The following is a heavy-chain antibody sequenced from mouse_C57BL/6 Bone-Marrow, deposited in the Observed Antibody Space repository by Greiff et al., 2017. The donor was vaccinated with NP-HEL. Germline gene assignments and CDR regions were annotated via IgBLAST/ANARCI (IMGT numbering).Heavy chain of an antibody. V-gene: IGHV5-15*01. CDR2: ISNLAYSI. CDR3: ARQVYYDYDGGYAMDY. CDR1: GFTFSDYG. Sequence: EVKLMESGGGLVQPGGSLKLSCAASGFTFSDYGMAWVRQAPRKGPEWVAFISNLAYSIYYADTVTGRFTISRENAKNTLYLEMSSLRSEDTARYYCARQVYYDYDGGYAMDYWGQGTSVTVSS. J-gene: IGHJ4*01. D-gene: IGHD2-4*01.